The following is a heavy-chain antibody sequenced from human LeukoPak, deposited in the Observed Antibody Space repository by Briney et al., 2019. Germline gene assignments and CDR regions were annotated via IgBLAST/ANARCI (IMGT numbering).Heavy chain of an antibody. CDR1: GGSISSGGYY. J-gene: IGHJ4*02. D-gene: IGHD3-22*01. Sequence: SGTLSLTCTVSGGSISSGGYYWSWIRQHPGKGLEWIGYIYYSGSTYYNPSLKSRVTISIDTSKNQFSLKLSSVTAADTAVYYCARAGYDSSGYSTYYFDYWGQGTLVTVSS. CDR2: IYYSGST. CDR3: ARAGYDSSGYSTYYFDY. V-gene: IGHV4-31*03.